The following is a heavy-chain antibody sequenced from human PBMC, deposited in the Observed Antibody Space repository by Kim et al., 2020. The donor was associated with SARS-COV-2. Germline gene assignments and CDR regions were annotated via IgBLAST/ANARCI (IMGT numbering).Heavy chain of an antibody. V-gene: IGHV3-30*02. J-gene: IGHJ5*02. CDR3: AKDLGVGALLTWFDP. Sequence: DHVKCRVTISSDNSKNTLYLQMHSLRAEDTAVYYCAKDLGVGALLTWFDPWGQGTLVTVSS. D-gene: IGHD1-26*01.